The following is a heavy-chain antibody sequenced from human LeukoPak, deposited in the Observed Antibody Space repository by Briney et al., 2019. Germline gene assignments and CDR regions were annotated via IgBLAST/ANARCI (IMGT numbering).Heavy chain of an antibody. Sequence: PSETLSLTCTVSGGSISNYYWSWIRQAPGKGLEWVSSTSGSGRNTYYADSVKGRFTISRDNSKNTLYLQMNSLRVEDTAIYYCAKDPGSNSYGSFDNWGQGTLVTVSS. CDR1: GGSISNYY. D-gene: IGHD5-18*01. CDR2: TSGSGRNT. CDR3: AKDPGSNSYGSFDN. V-gene: IGHV3-23*01. J-gene: IGHJ4*02.